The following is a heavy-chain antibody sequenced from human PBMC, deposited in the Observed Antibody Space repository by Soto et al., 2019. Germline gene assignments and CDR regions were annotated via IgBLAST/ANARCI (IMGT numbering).Heavy chain of an antibody. V-gene: IGHV3-7*05. J-gene: IGHJ4*02. CDR3: ASSMGRGGNDY. Sequence: EVQLVESGGGLVQPGGSWGLSWEASGLPFSAYWMSWVRQAPGKGLEGVANIKKDGSEKYYVDPVKGRFTISRDNAKNSLYLQMNSLRAEDTAVYYCASSMGRGGNDYWGQGTLVAVSS. D-gene: IGHD3-10*01. CDR2: IKKDGSEK. CDR1: GLPFSAYW.